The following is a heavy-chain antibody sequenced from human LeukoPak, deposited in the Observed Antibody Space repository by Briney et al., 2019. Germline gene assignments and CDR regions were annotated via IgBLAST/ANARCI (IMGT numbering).Heavy chain of an antibody. J-gene: IGHJ4*02. CDR1: GFTFSDYY. D-gene: IGHD6-19*01. CDR3: ARDYSSGWLDY. V-gene: IGHV3-11*01. Sequence: GGSLRLSCAASGFTFSDYYMSWIRQAPGKGLEWISYISSSGSTIYYADSVKGRFSISRDNAKNSLYLQVSSLRVEDTAVYYCARDYSSGWLDYWGQGTLVTVSS. CDR2: ISSSGSTI.